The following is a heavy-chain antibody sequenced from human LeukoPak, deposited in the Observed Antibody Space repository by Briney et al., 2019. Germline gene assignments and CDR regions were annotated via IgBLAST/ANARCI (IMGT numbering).Heavy chain of an antibody. J-gene: IGHJ6*02. D-gene: IGHD6-13*01. CDR1: GFTFSHHW. V-gene: IGHV3-74*01. CDR2: MNSDGSST. CDR3: ARATSYSNFGMDV. Sequence: GGSLRLSCAASGFTFSHHWMHWVRHVRGKGLVWVSRMNSDGSSTTYADSVKGRFTISRDTARNTLYLQMNSLRAEDTAVHYCARATSYSNFGMDVWGQGTTVTVSS.